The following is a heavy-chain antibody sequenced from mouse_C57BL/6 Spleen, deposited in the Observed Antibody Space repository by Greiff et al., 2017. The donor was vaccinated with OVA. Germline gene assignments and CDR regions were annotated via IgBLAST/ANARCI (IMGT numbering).Heavy chain of an antibody. Sequence: VQMKESGPELVKPGASVKISCKASGYSFTDYNMNWVKQSNGKSLEWIGVINPNYGTTSYNQKFKGKATLTVDQSSSTAYMQLNSLTSEDSAVYYCARDKGNNGNSWFAYWGQGTLVTDSA. CDR1: GYSFTDYN. CDR2: INPNYGTT. D-gene: IGHD2-1*01. V-gene: IGHV1-39*01. J-gene: IGHJ3*01. CDR3: ARDKGNNGNSWFAY.